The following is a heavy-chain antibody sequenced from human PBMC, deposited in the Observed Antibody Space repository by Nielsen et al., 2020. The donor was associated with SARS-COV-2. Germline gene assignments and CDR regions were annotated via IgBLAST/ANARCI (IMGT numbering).Heavy chain of an antibody. CDR2: ISGSGGST. D-gene: IGHD2-15*01. CDR1: GFTFSSYA. CDR3: AKSLLRYYYYGMDV. V-gene: IGHV3-23*01. Sequence: GESLKISCAASGFTFSSYAMSWVRQAPGKGLEWVSAISGSGGSTYYADSVKGRSTISRDNSKNTLYLQMNSLRAEDTAVYYCAKSLLRYYYYGMDVWGQGTTVTVSS. J-gene: IGHJ6*02.